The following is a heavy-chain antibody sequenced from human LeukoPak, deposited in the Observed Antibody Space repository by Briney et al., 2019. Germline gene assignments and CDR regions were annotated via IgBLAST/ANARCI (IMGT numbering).Heavy chain of an antibody. J-gene: IGHJ4*02. V-gene: IGHV4-59*01. D-gene: IGHD3-10*01. Sequence: PSETLSLTCTVSGGSFEHYFWSWIRQPPGKGLEWIGYVYYSGSTDYSPSLKSRLTISADTSKNQFSLKLTSVTAADTAVYYCASHWRSQGSEYWGQGTLVTVSS. CDR1: GGSFEHYF. CDR3: ASHWRSQGSEY. CDR2: VYYSGST.